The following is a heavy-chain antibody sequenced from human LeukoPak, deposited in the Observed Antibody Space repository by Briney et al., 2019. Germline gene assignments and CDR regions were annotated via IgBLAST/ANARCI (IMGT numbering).Heavy chain of an antibody. Sequence: HPSETLSLTCTVSGGSISSGGYYWSWIRQHPGKGPEWIGYISYSGNTYYNPSLKSRLAISVDTSKNQFSLKLSSVTAADTAVYFCARENYFARSGHTLRYFDLWGRGPLVTVSS. V-gene: IGHV4-31*02. J-gene: IGHJ2*01. CDR1: GGSISSGGYY. CDR3: ARENYFARSGHTLRYFDL. D-gene: IGHD3-22*01. CDR2: ISYSGNT.